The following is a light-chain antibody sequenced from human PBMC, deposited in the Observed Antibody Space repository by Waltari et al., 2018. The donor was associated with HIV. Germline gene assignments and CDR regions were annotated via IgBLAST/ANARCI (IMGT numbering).Light chain of an antibody. CDR1: NSNVGSKP. J-gene: IGLJ1*01. CDR3: VAWDDSLSGYV. Sequence: QSVLTQPPSASGTLGQRVTISCPGSNSNVGSKPVYWFQQVPGTAPKLLIYRDYQRRSGIPDRFSGSKSGASASLTISGLRSEDEADYYYVAWDDSLSGYVFGTGTKVSVL. V-gene: IGLV1-47*01. CDR2: RDY.